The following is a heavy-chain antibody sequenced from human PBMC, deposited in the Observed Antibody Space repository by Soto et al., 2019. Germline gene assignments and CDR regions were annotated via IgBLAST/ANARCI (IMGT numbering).Heavy chain of an antibody. J-gene: IGHJ5*02. D-gene: IGHD3-10*01. Sequence: GGSLRLSCAASGFTFSSYDMHWVRQATGKGLEWVSAIGTAGDTYYQGSVKGRFAISRGNAKNSLYLQMNSLRAEDTAVDYCERGSRNQDRLLWFGGVVFDPWGQGTLVTVSS. V-gene: IGHV3-13*01. CDR3: ERGSRNQDRLLWFGGVVFDP. CDR2: IGTAGDT. CDR1: GFTFSSYD.